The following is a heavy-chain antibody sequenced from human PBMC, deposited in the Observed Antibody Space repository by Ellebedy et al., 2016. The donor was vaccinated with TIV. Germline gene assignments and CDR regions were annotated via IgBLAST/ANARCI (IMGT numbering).Heavy chain of an antibody. D-gene: IGHD3-16*01. Sequence: AASVKVSCKASGYIVTNHAIHWVRQAPGQSFEWMGWIYPANGDTKYSQQFQGRVTFTSDTSASTAYMELSSLGSEDTAVYYCARDKPGGDNWLDPWGQGTLVTVSS. CDR3: ARDKPGGDNWLDP. CDR1: GYIVTNHA. V-gene: IGHV1-3*01. CDR2: IYPANGDT. J-gene: IGHJ5*02.